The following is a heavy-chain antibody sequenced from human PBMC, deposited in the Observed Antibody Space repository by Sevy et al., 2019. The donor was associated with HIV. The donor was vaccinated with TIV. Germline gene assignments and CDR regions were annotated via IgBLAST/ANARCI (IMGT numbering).Heavy chain of an antibody. CDR3: ISLYFYNSSGDYHEYGMDV. Sequence: GGSLRLSCAASGFTFSSYSMYWVRQAPGKGLEWVSYISSSSSTIYYADSVKGGFTISRDNAKNSLYLPMNSLRDEDTAVYYLISLYFYNSSGDYHEYGMDVWGQWTTVTVSS. CDR1: GFTFSSYS. CDR2: ISSSSSTI. V-gene: IGHV3-48*02. J-gene: IGHJ6*02. D-gene: IGHD3-22*01.